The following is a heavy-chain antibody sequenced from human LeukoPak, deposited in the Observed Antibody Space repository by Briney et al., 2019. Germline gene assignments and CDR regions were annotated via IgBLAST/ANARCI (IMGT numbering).Heavy chain of an antibody. CDR3: ARGPNSNWSGLDF. D-gene: IGHD6-6*01. CDR1: GFSFSGHW. J-gene: IGHJ4*02. Sequence: GGSLRLSCTASGFSFSGHWMHWARQLPGKGLVWVSRISHTGSTTSYADSVKGRFTVSRDNAKNTLYLQVNNLRAEDTAVYYCARGPNSNWSGLDFWGQGTLLTVSS. CDR2: ISHTGSTT. V-gene: IGHV3-74*01.